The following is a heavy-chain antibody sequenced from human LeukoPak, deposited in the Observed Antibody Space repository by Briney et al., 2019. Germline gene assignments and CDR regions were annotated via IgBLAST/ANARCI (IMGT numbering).Heavy chain of an antibody. CDR3: ARRRYRGESDY. CDR1: GGSFSGYY. J-gene: IGHJ4*02. V-gene: IGHV4-34*01. Sequence: SETLSLTCAVYGGSFSGYYWSWIRQPPGKGLEWIGEINHSGSTNYNPSLKSRVTISVDTSKNQFSLKLSSVTAADTAVYYCARRRYRGESDYWGQGTLVTVSS. CDR2: INHSGST. D-gene: IGHD7-27*01.